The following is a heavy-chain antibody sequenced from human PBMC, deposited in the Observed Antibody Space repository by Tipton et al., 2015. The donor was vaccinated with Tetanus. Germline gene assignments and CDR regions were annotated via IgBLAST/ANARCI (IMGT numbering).Heavy chain of an antibody. CDR3: ARHLYGYWFDP. J-gene: IGHJ5*02. V-gene: IGHV4-39*02. Sequence: GLVKPSETLSLTCTVSGGSISDKKYYWGWIRQSPGKGLEWIASIYFEGSTYYSPSLRSRVTIAVDTPQNLFSLTLPSVTAADTAIYYCARHLYGYWFDPWGQGALVTVSS. CDR2: IYFEGST. D-gene: IGHD5-18*01. CDR1: GGSISDKKYY.